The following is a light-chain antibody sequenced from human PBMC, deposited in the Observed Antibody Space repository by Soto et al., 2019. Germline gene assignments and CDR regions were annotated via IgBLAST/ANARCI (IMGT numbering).Light chain of an antibody. CDR3: SSFSVASPL. CDR2: DVS. J-gene: IGLJ1*01. Sequence: QSVLTQPRSVSGSPGQSVTISCTGTSSDVGAYNYVSWYQQHPGKAPKLMTYDVSKRPSGVPDRFSCSKSGNTASLTISGLQAEDEADYYCSSFSVASPLFGTGTKVTVL. CDR1: SSDVGAYNY. V-gene: IGLV2-11*01.